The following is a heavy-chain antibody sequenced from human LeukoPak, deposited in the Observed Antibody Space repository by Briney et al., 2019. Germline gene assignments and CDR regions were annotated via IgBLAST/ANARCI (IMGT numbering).Heavy chain of an antibody. CDR3: AREVMGVAVTGTIDY. J-gene: IGHJ4*02. V-gene: IGHV3-21*04. CDR2: ISSSSSYI. CDR1: GFTFSSYS. D-gene: IGHD6-19*01. Sequence: GGSLRLSCAASGFTFSSYSMNWVRQAPGKGLEWVSSISSSSSYIYYADSVKGRFTISRDNAKSSLYLQMNSLRGDDTAVYYCAREVMGVAVTGTIDYWGQGTLVTVSS.